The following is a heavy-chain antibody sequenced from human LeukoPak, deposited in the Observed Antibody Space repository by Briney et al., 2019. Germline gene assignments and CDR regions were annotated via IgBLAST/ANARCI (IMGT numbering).Heavy chain of an antibody. Sequence: KPSETLSLTCTVSGNSFGDYYWGWIRQPPGKGLEWIGSIYHSGSTYYNPSLKSRVTISVDTSKNQFSLKLSSVTAADTAVYYCARDQGYVWGSYRRFDPWGQGTLVTVSS. CDR3: ARDQGYVWGSYRRFDP. D-gene: IGHD3-16*02. CDR1: GNSFGDYY. CDR2: IYHSGST. V-gene: IGHV4-38-2*02. J-gene: IGHJ5*02.